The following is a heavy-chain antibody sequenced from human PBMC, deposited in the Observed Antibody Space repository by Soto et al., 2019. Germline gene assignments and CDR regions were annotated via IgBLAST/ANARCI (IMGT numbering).Heavy chain of an antibody. CDR3: ARHIGVAVAGTRWYFDL. Sequence: GESLKISCEASGYKFTSYWIGWVRQMPGKGLEWMGIIYPGDSETRYSPSFQGQVTISVDKSNSTAYLQWNSLEASDTAIYYCARHIGVAVAGTRWYFDLWGRGTLVTVSS. D-gene: IGHD6-19*01. CDR1: GYKFTSYW. CDR2: IYPGDSET. V-gene: IGHV5-51*01. J-gene: IGHJ2*01.